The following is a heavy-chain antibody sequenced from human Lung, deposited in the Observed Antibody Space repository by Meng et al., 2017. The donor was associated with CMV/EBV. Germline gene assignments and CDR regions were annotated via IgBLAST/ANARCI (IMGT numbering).Heavy chain of an antibody. CDR3: ARQLYCSSTSCYTNAFDI. J-gene: IGHJ3*02. CDR1: GYSFTSYW. CDR2: IYPGDSDT. Sequence: GGSLRLSCKGSGYSFTSYWIGWVRQMPGKGLDWMGIIYPGDSDTRYSPSFQGKVTISADKSIRTAYLQWSSLKAAATAMYYCARQLYCSSTSCYTNAFDIWGQGXMVTVSS. D-gene: IGHD2-2*02. V-gene: IGHV5-51*01.